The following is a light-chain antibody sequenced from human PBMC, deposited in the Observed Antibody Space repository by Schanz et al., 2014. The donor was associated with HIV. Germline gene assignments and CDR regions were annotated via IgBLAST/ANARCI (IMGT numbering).Light chain of an antibody. CDR1: SSDVGGYYY. V-gene: IGLV2-8*01. J-gene: IGLJ2*01. CDR2: EVS. Sequence: QSALTQPPSASGSPGQSVNISCTGTSSDVGGYYYVPWYQQHPGKAPKLMIYEVSKRPSGVPDRFSGSKSGSSASLAITGLQAEDEADYYCQSFDNSLSGVVFGGGTKLTVL. CDR3: QSFDNSLSGVV.